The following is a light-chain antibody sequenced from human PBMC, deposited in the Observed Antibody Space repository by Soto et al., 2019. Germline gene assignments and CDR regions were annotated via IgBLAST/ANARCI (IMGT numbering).Light chain of an antibody. CDR1: QSVSTTY. V-gene: IGKV3-20*01. Sequence: EIVLTQSPGSLSLSPGEGATLSCRASQSVSTTYLAWYQLKPGQAPRLVIYATSSRAAGIPARFRGSGSGTEFTLTISSLEPEDVGVYFCHQYGNSPPYSFGQGTKLEIK. J-gene: IGKJ2*03. CDR3: HQYGNSPPYS. CDR2: ATS.